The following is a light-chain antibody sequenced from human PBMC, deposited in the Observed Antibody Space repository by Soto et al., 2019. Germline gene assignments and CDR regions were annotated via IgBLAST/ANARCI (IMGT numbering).Light chain of an antibody. Sequence: QSVLTQPPSASGTPGQRVTISCSGSSSNIGSNYVYWYQQLPGTAPKLLIYNNNERPSGVPDRFSGSKSGTSASLAISGLRSEAEADYECADWDDSLIGCVFGTGTKGTVL. CDR1: SSNIGSNY. CDR2: NNN. V-gene: IGLV1-47*02. J-gene: IGLJ1*01. CDR3: ADWDDSLIGCV.